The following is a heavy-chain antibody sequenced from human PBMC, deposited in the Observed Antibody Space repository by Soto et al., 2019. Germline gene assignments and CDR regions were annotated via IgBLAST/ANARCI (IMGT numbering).Heavy chain of an antibody. CDR1: GFTFSVYW. CDR2: ISRSGGST. Sequence: GSLRLSCVGSGFTFSVYWMSWARQAPGKVLERVATISRSGGSTYYADSVKGRFTISRDNSKNTLYLQMNSLRAEDTAVYYCAKDIRGYSGYDEGDYYYYGMDVWGQGTTVTVSS. V-gene: IGHV3-23*01. D-gene: IGHD5-12*01. CDR3: AKDIRGYSGYDEGDYYYYGMDV. J-gene: IGHJ6*02.